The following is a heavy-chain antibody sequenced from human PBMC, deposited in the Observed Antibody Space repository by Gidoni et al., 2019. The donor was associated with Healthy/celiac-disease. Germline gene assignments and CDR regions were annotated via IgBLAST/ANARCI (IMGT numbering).Heavy chain of an antibody. V-gene: IGHV1-46*01. CDR2: IHPSGCSP. CDR3: SRGDLRYCSGGSCYPPLIDP. Sequence: QVQLVQSGAEVKKPGASAQPCCTASGYAFTRYHMHWVRQAPGQGLAGMGIIHPSGCSPSYPQKFQGRVTMTRDTSTRPVYMELSSLSSEDTAVYYCSRGDLRYCSGGSCYPPLIDPWGQGTLVSVSS. J-gene: IGHJ5*02. D-gene: IGHD2-15*01. CDR1: GYAFTRYH.